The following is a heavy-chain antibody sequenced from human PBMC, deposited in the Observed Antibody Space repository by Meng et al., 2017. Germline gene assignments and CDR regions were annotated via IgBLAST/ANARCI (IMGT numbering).Heavy chain of an antibody. Sequence: GGSLRLSFAASGFTFDDYAMHWVRQAPGKGLEWVSVISWNSGSIGYADSVKGRFTISRDNAKNSLYLQMNSLRAEDTALYYCAKDIRGYSNRYGMDVWGQGTTVTVSS. V-gene: IGHV3-9*01. D-gene: IGHD4-11*01. CDR1: GFTFDDYA. CDR3: AKDIRGYSNRYGMDV. J-gene: IGHJ6*02. CDR2: ISWNSGSI.